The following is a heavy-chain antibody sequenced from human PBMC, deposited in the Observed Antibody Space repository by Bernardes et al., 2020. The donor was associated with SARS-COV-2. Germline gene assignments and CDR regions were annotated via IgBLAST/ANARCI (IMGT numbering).Heavy chain of an antibody. CDR3: ATAIAVAGTFVSYYYYYGMDV. J-gene: IGHJ6*02. Sequence: ASVKVSCKASGYTFTSYYMHWVRQAPGKGLEWMGGFDPEDGETIYAQKFQGRVTMTEDTSTDTAYMELSSLRSEDTAVYYCATAIAVAGTFVSYYYYYGMDVWGQGTTVTVSS. CDR2: FDPEDGET. CDR1: GYTFTSYY. D-gene: IGHD6-19*01. V-gene: IGHV1-24*01.